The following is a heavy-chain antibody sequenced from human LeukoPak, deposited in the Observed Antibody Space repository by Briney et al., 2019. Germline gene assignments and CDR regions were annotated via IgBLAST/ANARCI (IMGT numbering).Heavy chain of an antibody. V-gene: IGHV3-23*01. J-gene: IGHJ4*02. CDR3: AKGDTTWELPHDC. D-gene: IGHD1-26*01. Sequence: PGGSLRLSCAASGFTFSSYAMNWVRQAPGKGLGWVSAISGSGGSTYYAASVKGRFTISRDNSKNTLYLQMNSLRAEATAVYYCAKGDTTWELPHDCWGQGTLVTVSS. CDR2: ISGSGGST. CDR1: GFTFSSYA.